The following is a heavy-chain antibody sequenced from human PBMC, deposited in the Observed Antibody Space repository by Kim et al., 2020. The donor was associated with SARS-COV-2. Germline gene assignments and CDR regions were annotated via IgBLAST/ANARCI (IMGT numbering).Heavy chain of an antibody. D-gene: IGHD3-10*01. CDR2: ISNTGRAT. J-gene: IGHJ4*01. Sequence: GGSLRLSCTASGLTFGNYAMIWVRQAPGKGLEWVSIISNTGRATDYPDSVKGRFIISRDNSKNTLYLQMNNLRAEDTAMYYCAKGRGFHYYGFRSAFDTWGPGNVVTVSS. CDR1: GLTFGNYA. V-gene: IGHV3-23*01. CDR3: AKGRGFHYYGFRSAFDT.